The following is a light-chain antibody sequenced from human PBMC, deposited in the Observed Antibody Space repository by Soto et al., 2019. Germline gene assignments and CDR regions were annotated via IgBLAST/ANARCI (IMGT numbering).Light chain of an antibody. Sequence: DIQMTQSPSTLSASVGDRVTITCRASQSISSWLAWYQQKPGKAPKLLIYDASSLESGVPSRFSGSGSGTEFTLTISSLQPDDFAPYYCQQYNSYSRTFGQGPEV. V-gene: IGKV1-5*01. CDR2: DAS. CDR3: QQYNSYSRT. CDR1: QSISSW. J-gene: IGKJ1*01.